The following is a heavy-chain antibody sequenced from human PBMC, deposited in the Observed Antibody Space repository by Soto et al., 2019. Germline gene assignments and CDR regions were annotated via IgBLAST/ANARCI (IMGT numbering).Heavy chain of an antibody. CDR1: GGTFSSYA. V-gene: IGHV1-69*13. Sequence: GASGKVSGKASGGTFSSYAMSWVRQAPGQGLEWMGGIIPIFGTANYAQKFPGRVTITADESTSTAYMELSSLRSEDTAVYYCARPVGSPGAFDIWGQGTTVPVS. D-gene: IGHD1-26*01. CDR2: IIPIFGTA. J-gene: IGHJ3*02. CDR3: ARPVGSPGAFDI.